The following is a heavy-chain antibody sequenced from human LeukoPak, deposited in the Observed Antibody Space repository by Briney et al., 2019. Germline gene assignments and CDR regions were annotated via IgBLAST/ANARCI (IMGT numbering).Heavy chain of an antibody. D-gene: IGHD1-26*01. V-gene: IGHV3-53*01. CDR2: IYSGGST. J-gene: IGHJ4*02. CDR3: ARDRDGSYCLGY. CDR1: GFTVSSNY. Sequence: GGSLRLSCAASGFTVSSNYMSWVRQAPGKGLEWVSVIYSGGSTYYADSVKGRFTISRDNSKNTLYPQMNSLRAEDTAVYYCARDRDGSYCLGYWGQGTLVTVSS.